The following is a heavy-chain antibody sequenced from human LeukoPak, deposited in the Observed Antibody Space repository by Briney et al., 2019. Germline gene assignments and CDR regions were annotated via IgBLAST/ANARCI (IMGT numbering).Heavy chain of an antibody. D-gene: IGHD2-21*02. J-gene: IGHJ4*02. CDR3: ARTQYCGGDCYPYDY. CDR1: GFTVSSNY. V-gene: IGHV3-53*01. CDR2: IYSGGST. Sequence: GGSLRLSCAASGFTVSSNYMSWVRQAPGKGLEWVSVIYSGGSTYYADSVKGRFTISRDNSKNTLYLQMNSLRAEDTAVYYCARTQYCGGDCYPYDYWGQGTLVTVPS.